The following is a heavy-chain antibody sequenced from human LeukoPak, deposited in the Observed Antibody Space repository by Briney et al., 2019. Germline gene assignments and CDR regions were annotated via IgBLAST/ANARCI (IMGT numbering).Heavy chain of an antibody. CDR3: LRDGYSTAWGYYSDS. J-gene: IGHJ4*02. Sequence: SETLSLTCTVSAASISNYQWSWIRQTAGKRLEGIGHIDSSGGTYYNPSLKSGVTISVATSKNQVFVKLTSVTAADTAADSCLRDGYSTAWGYYSDSWGQGSLVTVSS. D-gene: IGHD4-11*01. CDR2: IDSSGGT. V-gene: IGHV4-4*07. CDR1: AASISNYQ.